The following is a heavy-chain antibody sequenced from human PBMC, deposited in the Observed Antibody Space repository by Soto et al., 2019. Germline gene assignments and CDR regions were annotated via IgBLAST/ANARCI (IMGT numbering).Heavy chain of an antibody. V-gene: IGHV3-30*18. Sequence: QVQLLESGGGVVQPGRSLRLSCAASGFSFSSHGMHWVRQAPGRGLEWVAVISHDGSFKSYADSLRGRFTVSRDNSKNTLYLQIHSLRPEDTAVYYCAKLEGSVPVDGDWFDPWGQGTLVTVSS. CDR3: AKLEGSVPVDGDWFDP. CDR1: GFSFSSHG. J-gene: IGHJ5*02. D-gene: IGHD6-19*01. CDR2: ISHDGSFK.